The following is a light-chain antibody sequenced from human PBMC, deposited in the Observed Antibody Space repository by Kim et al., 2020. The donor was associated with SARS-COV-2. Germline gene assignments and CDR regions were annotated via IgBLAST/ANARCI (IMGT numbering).Light chain of an antibody. CDR2: GAS. CDR3: QLYGTSSRFT. Sequence: PGERATLACMASQTVSSSFLAWYQQKPGRAPRLLIYGASSRATGIPDRFTGSGSGTDFTLTIARLEPEDFAVYYCQLYGTSSRFTFGPGTKVDIK. CDR1: QTVSSSF. V-gene: IGKV3-20*01. J-gene: IGKJ3*01.